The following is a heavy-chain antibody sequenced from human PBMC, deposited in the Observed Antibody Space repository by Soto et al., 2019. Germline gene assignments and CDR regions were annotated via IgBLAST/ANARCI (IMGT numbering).Heavy chain of an antibody. CDR1: GYTFTSYG. CDR2: ISAYNGNT. Sequence: ASVKVSCKASGYTFTSYGISWVRQAPGQGLEWMGWISAYNGNTNYAQKLQGRVTMTTDTSTSTAYMELRSLRSDDTAVYYCARGVTMIVVANRHFDYCGQGTLVTGSS. CDR3: ARGVTMIVVANRHFDY. J-gene: IGHJ4*02. D-gene: IGHD3-22*01. V-gene: IGHV1-18*01.